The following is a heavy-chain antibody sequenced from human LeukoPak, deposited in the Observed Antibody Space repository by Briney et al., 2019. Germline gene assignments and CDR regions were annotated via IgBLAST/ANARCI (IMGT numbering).Heavy chain of an antibody. CDR3: ARGSYKHDY. J-gene: IGHJ4*02. D-gene: IGHD1-26*01. CDR2: ISSSSSYI. Sequence: PGGSLRPSCAASGFTFTDYPIHWVRQAPGKGLEWVSSISSSSSYIYYADSVKGRFTISRDNAKNSLYLQMNSLRAEDTAVYYCARGSYKHDYWGQGTLVTVSS. CDR1: GFTFTDYP. V-gene: IGHV3-21*01.